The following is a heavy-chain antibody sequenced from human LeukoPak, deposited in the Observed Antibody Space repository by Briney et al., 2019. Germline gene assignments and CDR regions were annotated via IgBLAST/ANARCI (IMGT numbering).Heavy chain of an antibody. J-gene: IGHJ6*02. D-gene: IGHD6-13*01. Sequence: SETLSLTCTVSGGSISSYYWSWIRQPPGKGLEWIGYIYYSGSTNYNPSLKSRVTISVDTSKNQFSLKPSSVTAADTAVYYCAREAALAAASYYYGMDVWGQGTLVTVSS. CDR1: GGSISSYY. V-gene: IGHV4-59*01. CDR3: AREAALAAASYYYGMDV. CDR2: IYYSGST.